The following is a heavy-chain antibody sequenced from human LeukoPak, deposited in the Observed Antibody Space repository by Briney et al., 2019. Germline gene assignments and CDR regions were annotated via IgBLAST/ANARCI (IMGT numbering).Heavy chain of an antibody. CDR1: GFTVSSNY. J-gene: IGHJ6*02. CDR2: IYSGGST. D-gene: IGHD4-17*01. Sequence: PGGSLRLSCAASGFTVSSNYMSWVRQAPGKGLEWVSVIYSGGSTYYADSVKGRFTISRDNSKNTLYLQMNSLRAEDTAVYYCAREDYGDYVGYYYGMDVWGQGTTVTVSS. V-gene: IGHV3-66*01. CDR3: AREDYGDYVGYYYGMDV.